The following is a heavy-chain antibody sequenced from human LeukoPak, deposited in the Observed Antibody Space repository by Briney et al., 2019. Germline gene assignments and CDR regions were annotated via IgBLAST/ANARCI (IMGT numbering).Heavy chain of an antibody. J-gene: IGHJ3*02. CDR3: AREEVSFDM. CDR1: GYTFTDYY. D-gene: IGHD1-14*01. Sequence: ASVKVSCKASGYTFTDYYMDWVRQAPGQGLEWMGRINPNSGGTKYAQKFQGRVTMTRDTSISTAYMELSRLRSDDTAVYYCAREEVSFDMWGQGTMVTVSS. CDR2: INPNSGGT. V-gene: IGHV1-2*02.